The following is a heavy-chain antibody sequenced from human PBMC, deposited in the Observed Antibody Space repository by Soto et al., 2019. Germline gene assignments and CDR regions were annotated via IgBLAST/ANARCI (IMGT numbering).Heavy chain of an antibody. J-gene: IGHJ4*02. V-gene: IGHV3-23*01. CDR2: ISRSGRGSA. CDR1: GFTFNSYV. Sequence: GGSLRLSCAASGFTFNSYVMTWVRQAPGEGLEWVSSISRSGRGSAYYADSVKGRFTISRDNSENTLFLQMNNLRDEDTALYYCARGRYLDSSDYWVANLPFDHWGLGTLITVSS. D-gene: IGHD3-22*01. CDR3: ARGRYLDSSDYWVANLPFDH.